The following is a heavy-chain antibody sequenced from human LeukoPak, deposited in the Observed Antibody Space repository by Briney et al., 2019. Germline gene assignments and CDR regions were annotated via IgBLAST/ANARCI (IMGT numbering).Heavy chain of an antibody. D-gene: IGHD3/OR15-3a*01. CDR1: GGSISSGNYY. J-gene: IGHJ4*02. CDR2: IHFSGST. Sequence: PSETLSLTCTVSGGSISSGNYYWSWIRQPPGKGLEWIGYIHFSGSTNYNPSLKNRVTILADTSKNQFSLKLSSVSAADTAVYYCGRAFWAGTFDYWGQGIMVTVSS. V-gene: IGHV4-61*01. CDR3: GRAFWAGTFDY.